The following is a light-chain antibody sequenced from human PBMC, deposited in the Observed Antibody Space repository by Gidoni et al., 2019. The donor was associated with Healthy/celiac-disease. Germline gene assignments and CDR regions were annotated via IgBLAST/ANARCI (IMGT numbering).Light chain of an antibody. CDR3: QQSYSTPLT. J-gene: IGKJ3*01. V-gene: IGKV1-39*01. Sequence: DIQMTQSPSSLSASVGDRVTITCRASQSISSYLNWYQQKPGKAPTLLIYAASSLQSGDPSRFSGSGSGTDFTLTISSLQPEDFATYYCQQSYSTPLTFGPGTKVDIK. CDR1: QSISSY. CDR2: AAS.